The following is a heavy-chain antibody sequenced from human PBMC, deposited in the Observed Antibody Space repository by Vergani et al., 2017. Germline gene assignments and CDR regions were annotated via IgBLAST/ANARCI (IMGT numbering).Heavy chain of an antibody. CDR1: GFTFSSYG. J-gene: IGHJ6*02. V-gene: IGHV3-33*06. CDR2: IWYDGSNK. Sequence: QVQLVESGGGVVQPGRSLRLSCAASGFTFSSYGMHWVRQAPGKGLEWVAVIWYDGSNKYYADSGKGRFTISRDNSKNTLYLQMNSLRAEDTAVYYCAKDGDYYGSGSSSYGMDVWGQGTTVTVSS. CDR3: AKDGDYYGSGSSSYGMDV. D-gene: IGHD3-10*01.